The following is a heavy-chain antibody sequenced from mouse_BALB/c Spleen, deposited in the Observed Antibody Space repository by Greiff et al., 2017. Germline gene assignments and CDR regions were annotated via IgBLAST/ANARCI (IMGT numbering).Heavy chain of an antibody. Sequence: DLVKPGASVKLSCKASGYTFTSYWINWIKQRPGQGLEWIGRIAPGSGSTYYNEMFKGKATLTVDTSSSTAYIQLSSLSSEDSAVYFCARVRLTTATAMDYWGQGTSVTVSS. CDR1: GYTFTSYW. CDR3: ARVRLTTATAMDY. V-gene: IGHV1S41*01. D-gene: IGHD1-2*01. J-gene: IGHJ4*01. CDR2: IAPGSGST.